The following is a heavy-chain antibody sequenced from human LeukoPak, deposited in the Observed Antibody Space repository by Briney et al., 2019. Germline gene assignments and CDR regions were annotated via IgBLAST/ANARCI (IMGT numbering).Heavy chain of an antibody. V-gene: IGHV3-23*01. CDR1: GFTFQSFD. CDR3: ARRKFFHMGKKKEPNWFDS. D-gene: IGHD1-14*01. Sequence: GGSLRLSCEASGFTFQSFDMTWIRQAPGKGLEWVSLITGSGSHTFYAASVRGRFTVSRDNSKNTMFLQMNALRDEDTATYYCARRKFFHMGKKKEPNWFDSWGQGTLVTVSS. CDR2: ITGSGSHT. J-gene: IGHJ5*01.